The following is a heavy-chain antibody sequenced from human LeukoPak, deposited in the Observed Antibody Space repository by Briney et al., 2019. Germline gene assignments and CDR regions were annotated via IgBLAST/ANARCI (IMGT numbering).Heavy chain of an antibody. Sequence: SVKVSCKASGGTFSSYAIIWVRQAPGQGLEWMGRIIPILGIANYAQKFQGRVTITADKSTSTAYMELSSLRSEDTAVYYCGVSSVAGYYYYGMDVWGQGTTVTVSS. CDR3: GVSSVAGYYYYGMDV. V-gene: IGHV1-69*04. D-gene: IGHD6-19*01. CDR1: GGTFSSYA. J-gene: IGHJ6*02. CDR2: IIPILGIA.